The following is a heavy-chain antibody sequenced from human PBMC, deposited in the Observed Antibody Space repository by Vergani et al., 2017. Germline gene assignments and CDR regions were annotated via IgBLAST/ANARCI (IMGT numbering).Heavy chain of an antibody. CDR3: ARGDYGILTGYRY. CDR1: GYTFSNYY. Sequence: QVQVVQSGAEVKKSGASVKVSCKTSGYTFSNYYMHWVRQAPGQGLECMGIINPSGGHTTYARKFQGRVTMTRDTSTSTVNMQLSSLRSEDTAIYYSARGDYGILTGYRYWGQGTLVTVSA. CDR2: INPSGGHT. V-gene: IGHV1-46*03. D-gene: IGHD3-9*01. J-gene: IGHJ4*02.